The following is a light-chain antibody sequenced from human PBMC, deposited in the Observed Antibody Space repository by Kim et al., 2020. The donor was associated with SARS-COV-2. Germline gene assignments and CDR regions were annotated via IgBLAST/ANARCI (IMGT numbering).Light chain of an antibody. V-gene: IGKV1-17*03. CDR1: KGSSSY. J-gene: IGKJ4*01. Sequence: ASVGDRGTITCRASKGSSSYLVWFQQKTGKVPKRLIYDAASLKSGVPSRFSGSGAGTEFTITISSLQPEDVATYYCRQHDSYPRTFGGGTKVDIK. CDR2: DAA. CDR3: RQHDSYPRT.